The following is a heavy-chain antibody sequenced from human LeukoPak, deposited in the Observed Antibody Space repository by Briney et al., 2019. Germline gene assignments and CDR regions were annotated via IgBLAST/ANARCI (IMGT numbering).Heavy chain of an antibody. CDR3: ARGRIAVAATGSVYDY. V-gene: IGHV5-51*01. D-gene: IGHD6-19*01. CDR2: IYPGDSDT. CDR1: GYSFTSYW. Sequence: GESLKISCKGSGYSFTSYWIGWVRQMPGKGLEWMGIIYPGDSDTRYSPSFQGQVTISADKSFSTAYLQWSSLKASDTAMYYCARGRIAVAATGSVYDYWGQGTLVTVSS. J-gene: IGHJ4*02.